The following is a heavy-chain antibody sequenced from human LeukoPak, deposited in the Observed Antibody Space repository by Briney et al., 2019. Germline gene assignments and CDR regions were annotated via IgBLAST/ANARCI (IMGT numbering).Heavy chain of an antibody. Sequence: PGRSLRLSCAASGITFSSYAMHWVRQAPGKGLEWEAVISYDGSNKYYADSVKGRFTISRDNSKNTLYLQMNSLRAEDTAVYYCARVRSYYGDYWSFDYWGQGTLVTVSS. D-gene: IGHD4-17*01. V-gene: IGHV3-30-3*01. CDR2: ISYDGSNK. CDR3: ARVRSYYGDYWSFDY. J-gene: IGHJ4*02. CDR1: GITFSSYA.